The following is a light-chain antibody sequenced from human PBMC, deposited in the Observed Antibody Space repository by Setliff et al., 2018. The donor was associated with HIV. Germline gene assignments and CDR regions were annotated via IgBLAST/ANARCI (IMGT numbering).Light chain of an antibody. V-gene: IGLV6-57*01. CDR3: QSYDTDNRLWV. CDR2: EDD. J-gene: IGLJ3*02. CDR1: VGDIASNY. Sequence: NFMLTQPHSVSESPGKTITISCTRTVGDIASNYVHWYQQRPGSSPKTVIYEDDERPSGVHHRFSGSIDSSSNSASLTISGLKTDDEAEYYCQSYDTDNRLWVFGGGTKVTVL.